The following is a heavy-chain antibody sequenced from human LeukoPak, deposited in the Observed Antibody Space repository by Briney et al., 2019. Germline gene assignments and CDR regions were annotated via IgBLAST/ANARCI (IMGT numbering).Heavy chain of an antibody. CDR3: ARGRGVLRYFDWQYYYYYMDV. Sequence: GGSLRLSCEASGFTFSDYYMSWIRQAPGKGLEWVSYISSSGSTIYYADSVKGRFTISRDNAKNSLYLQMNSLRAEDTAVYYCARGRGVLRYFDWQYYYYYMDVWGKGTTVTISS. V-gene: IGHV3-11*04. CDR1: GFTFSDYY. CDR2: ISSSGSTI. J-gene: IGHJ6*03. D-gene: IGHD3-9*01.